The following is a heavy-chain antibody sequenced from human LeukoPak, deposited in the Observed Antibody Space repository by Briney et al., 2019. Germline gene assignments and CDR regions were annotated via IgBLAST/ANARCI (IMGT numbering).Heavy chain of an antibody. J-gene: IGHJ5*02. CDR3: ARHEERRGYGSYNWFDP. V-gene: IGHV4-39*01. Sequence: PSETLSLTCTVSGGSISSSSYYWGWIRQPPGKGLEWIGSIYYSGSTYYNPSLKSRVTISVDTSENQFSLKLSSVTAADTAVYYCARHEERRGYGSYNWFDPWGQGTLVTVSS. CDR1: GGSISSSSYY. CDR2: IYYSGST. D-gene: IGHD3-10*01.